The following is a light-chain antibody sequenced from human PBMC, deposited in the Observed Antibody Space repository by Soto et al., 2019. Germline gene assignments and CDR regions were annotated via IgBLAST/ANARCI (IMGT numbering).Light chain of an antibody. Sequence: EIVMTQSPATLSVSPGERASLSCRASQSVSSNLAWYQQKPGQTPRLLIYATSTRAPGIPARFSGSGSGTEFTLTISSLQSEDFAVYYCQHYNNWPLAFGGGTKVDIK. CDR2: ATS. J-gene: IGKJ4*01. V-gene: IGKV3-15*01. CDR1: QSVSSN. CDR3: QHYNNWPLA.